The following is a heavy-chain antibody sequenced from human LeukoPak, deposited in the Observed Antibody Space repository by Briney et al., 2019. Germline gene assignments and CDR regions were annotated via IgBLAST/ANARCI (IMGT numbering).Heavy chain of an antibody. D-gene: IGHD5-18*01. CDR2: IYYTGST. CDR1: SGSISRYY. CDR3: ARVDTAMVNN. J-gene: IGHJ4*02. Sequence: SETLSLTCTVSSGSISRYYWSWIRQPPGKGLDWIGYIYYTGSTYYNPSLKSRVTISVDTSKNQFSLKLISVTAADTAVYYCARVDTAMVNNWGQGTLVTVSS. V-gene: IGHV4-59*08.